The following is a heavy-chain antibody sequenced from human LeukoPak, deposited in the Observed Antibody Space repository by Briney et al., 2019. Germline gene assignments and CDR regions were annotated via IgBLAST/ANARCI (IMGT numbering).Heavy chain of an antibody. D-gene: IGHD6-13*01. V-gene: IGHV4-4*07. CDR2: IYTSGST. J-gene: IGHJ3*02. CDR3: ARDFGIAAAIAFDI. Sequence: PSETLSLTCTVSGGSISSYYWSWLRQPAGKGLEWIGRIYTSGSTNYNPSLKSRVTMSVDTSKNQFSLKLSSVTAADTAVYYCARDFGIAAAIAFDIWGQGTMVTVSS. CDR1: GGSISSYY.